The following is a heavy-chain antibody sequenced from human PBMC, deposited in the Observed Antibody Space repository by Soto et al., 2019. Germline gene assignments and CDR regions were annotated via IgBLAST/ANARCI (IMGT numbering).Heavy chain of an antibody. D-gene: IGHD1-7*01. Sequence: QVQLVESGGGVVQPGMSLRLSCAASGFTFSRYGMHWVRQALGKGLEWVAVISLDGSNRYYADSVKGRFTISRDNSKRTLYQQLNSLKPEDAAVSYCAHGAAEGELRSLGYWGQGTLVTVSS. CDR1: GFTFSRYG. CDR3: AHGAAEGELRSLGY. V-gene: IGHV3-30*03. CDR2: ISLDGSNR. J-gene: IGHJ4*02.